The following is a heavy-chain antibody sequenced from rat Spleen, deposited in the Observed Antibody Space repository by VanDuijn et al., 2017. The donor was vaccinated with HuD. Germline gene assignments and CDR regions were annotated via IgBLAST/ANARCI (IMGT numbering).Heavy chain of an antibody. V-gene: IGHV5-29*01. J-gene: IGHJ2*01. CDR1: GFNFSDYY. CDR2: INYDGSRT. CDR3: ERERGYYRYFDY. D-gene: IGHD1-1*01. Sequence: EVQLVESDGGLVQPGRSLKLSCAASGFNFSDYYMAWVRQAPTKGLEWVATINYDGSRTDYRDSVKGRFTISRDNAKSTLYLQMDSLRSEDTATYYCERERGYYRYFDYWGQGVMVTASS.